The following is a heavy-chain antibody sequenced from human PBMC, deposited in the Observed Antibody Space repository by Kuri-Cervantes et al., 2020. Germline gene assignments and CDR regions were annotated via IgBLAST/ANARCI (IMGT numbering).Heavy chain of an antibody. J-gene: IGHJ4*02. CDR1: GDSVSNNSAA. CDR2: TYYRSKWYH. D-gene: IGHD3-3*01. V-gene: IGHV6-1*01. Sequence: SRTLALTCSILGDSVSNNSAAWNWLRQSPSRGLERLGRTYYRSKWYHDYAVSVKSRITINPDTSKNQFSLQLNSVTPEDTAVYYCAREGVRITIFGVVIYPYYFDYWGQGTLVTVSS. CDR3: AREGVRITIFGVVIYPYYFDY.